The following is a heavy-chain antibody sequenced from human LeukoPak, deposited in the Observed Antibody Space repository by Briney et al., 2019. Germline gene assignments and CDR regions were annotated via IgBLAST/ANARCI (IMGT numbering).Heavy chain of an antibody. CDR2: IWSDGSNK. J-gene: IGHJ4*02. CDR3: ARDLYCGGDCYILDY. D-gene: IGHD2-21*01. V-gene: IGHV3-33*01. CDR1: GFTFSGYG. Sequence: PGGSLRLSCATSGFTFSGYGMHWVRQAPGKGLEWVTVIWSDGSNKYYADSVKGRFTISRDNSKNTLYLQMNSLRAEDTAVYYCARDLYCGGDCYILDYWGREPWSPSPQ.